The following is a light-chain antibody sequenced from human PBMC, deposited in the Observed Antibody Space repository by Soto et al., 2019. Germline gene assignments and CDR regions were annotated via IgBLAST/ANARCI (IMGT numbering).Light chain of an antibody. CDR2: AAS. V-gene: IGKV1-39*01. CDR3: QQSYSTLGLT. CDR1: QSTSSY. Sequence: DIQMTQSPSSLSASVGDRVTITCRASQSTSSYLNWYQQKPGKAPKLLIYAASNLQSGVPPRFSGSGSGTDFTLTISSLQPEDFATYYCQQSYSTLGLTFGGGTKVEIK. J-gene: IGKJ4*01.